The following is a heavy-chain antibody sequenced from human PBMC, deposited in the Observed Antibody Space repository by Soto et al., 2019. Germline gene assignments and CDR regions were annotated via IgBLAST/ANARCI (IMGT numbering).Heavy chain of an antibody. Sequence: SETLSLTCTVSGGSISSYYWSWIRQPAGKGLEWIGRIYTSGSTNYNPSLKSRVTMSVDTSKNQFSLKLSSVTAADTAVYYCAREESSGSRYYYGMDVWGQGTTVTVS. V-gene: IGHV4-4*07. CDR1: GGSISSYY. CDR2: IYTSGST. D-gene: IGHD1-26*01. CDR3: AREESSGSRYYYGMDV. J-gene: IGHJ6*02.